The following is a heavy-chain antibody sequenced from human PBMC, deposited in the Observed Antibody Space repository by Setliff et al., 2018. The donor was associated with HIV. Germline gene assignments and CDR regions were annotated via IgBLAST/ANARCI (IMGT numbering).Heavy chain of an antibody. CDR3: AALGYSSTWNH. CDR1: GFTFSTYL. Sequence: PGGSLRLSCAASGFTFSTYLMHWVRQVPGKGLVWVSRIGGDGSRISYADSVKGRFTISRDNAKNTLYLQMNSLRAEDTAVYYCAALGYSSTWNHWGQGTLVTVSS. CDR2: IGGDGSRI. D-gene: IGHD6-13*01. J-gene: IGHJ5*02. V-gene: IGHV3-74*01.